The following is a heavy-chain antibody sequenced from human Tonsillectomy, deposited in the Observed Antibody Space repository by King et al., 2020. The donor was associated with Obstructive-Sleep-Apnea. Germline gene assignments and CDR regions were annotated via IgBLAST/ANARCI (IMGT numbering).Heavy chain of an antibody. V-gene: IGHV4-39*01. J-gene: IGHJ4*02. D-gene: IGHD6-19*01. Sequence: QLQESGPGLVKPSETLSLTCTVSSVSGASVSSTNYYWGWIRQAPGKGLQWIGSFSSGESPSYNPSLRSRVTISFGSSRTQFSLNLTSVSAADMATYYCAGRRGGSGSGWNNLFDSWGQGTLVTVSS. CDR2: FSSGESP. CDR1: GASVSSTNYY. CDR3: AGRRGGSGSGWNNLFDS.